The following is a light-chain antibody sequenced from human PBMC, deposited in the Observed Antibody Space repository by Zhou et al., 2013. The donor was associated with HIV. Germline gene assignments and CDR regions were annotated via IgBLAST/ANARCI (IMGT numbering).Light chain of an antibody. J-gene: IGKJ3*01. CDR2: GAS. CDR1: ESVRSNY. V-gene: IGKV3-20*01. Sequence: ENVLTQSPGTLSLSPGERATLSCRANESVRSNYLAWYQQKPGQAPRLLIYGASSRATGIPDRFTGSGSGTDFTLTISRLEPEDFAMYYCQQYGSSPRGVTFGPGTKVDIK. CDR3: QQYGSSPRGVT.